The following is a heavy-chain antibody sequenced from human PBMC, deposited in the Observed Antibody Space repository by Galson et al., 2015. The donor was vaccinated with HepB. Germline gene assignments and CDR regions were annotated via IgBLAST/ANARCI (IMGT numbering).Heavy chain of an antibody. CDR1: GFTLSDYY. D-gene: IGHD5-12*01. CDR2: ISSSGNTI. CDR3: ARDLRGGGYEPLGY. J-gene: IGHJ4*02. Sequence: SLRLSCAASGFTLSDYYMSWLRQAPGKGLEWVSYISSSGNTINYADSVKGRFTVSRDHAKNSLYLQMNSLRAEDTAVYYCARDLRGGGYEPLGYWGQGTLVTVSS. V-gene: IGHV3-11*01.